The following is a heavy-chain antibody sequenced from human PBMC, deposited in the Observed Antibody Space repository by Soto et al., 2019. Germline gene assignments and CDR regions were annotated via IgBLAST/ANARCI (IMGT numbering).Heavy chain of an antibody. D-gene: IGHD2-15*01. J-gene: IGHJ5*02. CDR1: GFTFGDSC. CDR2: ISPGSRYP. V-gene: IGHV3-11*06. Sequence: GGSLRLSCAGSGFTFGDSCMSWIRQAPGKGLEWLSYISPGSRYPAYADSVKGRFTISRDNAKRSLYLQMMSLTAEDTAIYYCVRGGGGGLFDPWGQGTMVTVSS. CDR3: VRGGGGGLFDP.